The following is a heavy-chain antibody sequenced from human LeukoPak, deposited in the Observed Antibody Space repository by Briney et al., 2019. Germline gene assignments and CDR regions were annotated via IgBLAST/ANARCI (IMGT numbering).Heavy chain of an antibody. CDR3: AKDWSSGWLYYFDS. CDR1: GFTFGNYA. D-gene: IGHD6-19*01. V-gene: IGHV3-23*01. Sequence: GGSLRLSCAASGFTFGNYAMSWVRQAPGKGLEWVSGISGSGGSTYYADSVKGRFTISRDNSKNTLYLQMNSLRAEDTALYYCAKDWSSGWLYYFDSWGQGTLVTVSS. CDR2: ISGSGGST. J-gene: IGHJ4*02.